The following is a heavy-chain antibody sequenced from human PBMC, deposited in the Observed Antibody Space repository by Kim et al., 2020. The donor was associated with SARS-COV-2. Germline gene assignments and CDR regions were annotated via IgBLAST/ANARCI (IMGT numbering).Heavy chain of an antibody. CDR1: GYTFTSYG. J-gene: IGHJ4*02. V-gene: IGHV1-18*01. CDR2: ISAYNGNK. Sequence: ASVKVSCKASGYTFTSYGISGVRQAPGQGLEWMGWISAYNGNKNYAQKLQGRVTMTTDTSTRTAYMELRSLRSDDTAVYYCARESGDTAMEDYWGQGTLVTLSS. D-gene: IGHD5-18*01. CDR3: ARESGDTAMEDY.